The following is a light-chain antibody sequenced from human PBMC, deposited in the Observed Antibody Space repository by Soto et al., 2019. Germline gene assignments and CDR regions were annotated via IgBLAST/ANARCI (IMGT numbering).Light chain of an antibody. CDR1: QSVSSN. V-gene: IGKV3D-15*01. CDR2: GAS. CDR3: QQYNNWPPYPSLSGT. J-gene: IGKJ1*01. Sequence: EIVMTQSPATLSVSPGERATLSCRASQSVSSNLAWYQQKPGQAPRLLIYGASTRATGFPARFSGSGSGTEFTLTISSLQSEDFAVYYCQQYNNWPPYPSLSGTFGQGTKVEIK.